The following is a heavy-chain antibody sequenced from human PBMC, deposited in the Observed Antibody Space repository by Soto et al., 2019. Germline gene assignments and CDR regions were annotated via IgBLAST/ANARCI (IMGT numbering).Heavy chain of an antibody. J-gene: IGHJ6*02. CDR3: ARGRGFFGAAEVPFYGMDV. D-gene: IGHD3-16*01. CDR2: IYYSGTT. CDR1: GGSISGGGYY. Sequence: SETLSLTCTVSGGSISGGGYYCSWIRQHPGKGLEWIGYIYYSGTTYYNPSLKSRVTISADTSKNQFSLSLTSVTAADTAVYYCARGRGFFGAAEVPFYGMDVWGQGTTVTVSS. V-gene: IGHV4-31*03.